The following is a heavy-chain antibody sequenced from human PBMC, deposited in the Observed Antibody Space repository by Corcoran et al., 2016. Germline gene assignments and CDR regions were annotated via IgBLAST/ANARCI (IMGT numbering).Heavy chain of an antibody. CDR2: IYYSGST. Sequence: QLQLQESGPGLVKPSETLSLTCTVYGGSISSSSYYGGWIRQPPGKGLEWIGSIYYSGSTYYNPSLKSRVTISVDTSKNQFSLKLSSVTAADTAVYYCARDSGDYGSYYFDYWGQGTLVTVSS. V-gene: IGHV4-39*07. CDR3: ARDSGDYGSYYFDY. J-gene: IGHJ4*02. CDR1: GGSISSSSYY. D-gene: IGHD4-17*01.